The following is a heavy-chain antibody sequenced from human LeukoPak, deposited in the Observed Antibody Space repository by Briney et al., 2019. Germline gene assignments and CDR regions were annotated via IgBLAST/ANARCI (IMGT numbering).Heavy chain of an antibody. CDR1: GFTLSSYW. Sequence: GGSLRLSCAASGFTLSSYWMHWVRQAPGKGLVWVSRVSVDGLITTYVDSVKGRFAIARDNAKNTLFLHMNSLRAEDTAVYYCARENSHGFDIWGQGTMVTVSS. J-gene: IGHJ3*02. V-gene: IGHV3-74*01. CDR2: VSVDGLIT. CDR3: ARENSHGFDI.